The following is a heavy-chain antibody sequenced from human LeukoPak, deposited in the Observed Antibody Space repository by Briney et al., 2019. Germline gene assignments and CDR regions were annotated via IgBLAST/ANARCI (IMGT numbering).Heavy chain of an antibody. Sequence: KTSETLSLTSALSGGSLSSINWWSWVRQPPGKGLEWLGEIDQSGRTNYNPSLKSRVNSSVDKSKDQYYLKLSSEPAADTAVDYGVREWGEDSSSWYYCDYWGQGTLVTVSS. CDR2: IDQSGRT. V-gene: IGHV4-4*02. D-gene: IGHD6-13*01. CDR3: VREWGEDSSSWYYCDY. CDR1: GGSLSSINW. J-gene: IGHJ4*02.